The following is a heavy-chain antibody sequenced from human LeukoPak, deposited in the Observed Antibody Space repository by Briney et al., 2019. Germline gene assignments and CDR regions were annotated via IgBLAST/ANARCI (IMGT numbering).Heavy chain of an antibody. CDR3: ARRPYYYDSSGYYSDDY. Sequence: SETLSLTCAVYGGSFSGYYWSWIRQPPGKGLEWIGEINHSGGTNYNPSLKSRVTISVDTSKNQFSLKLSSVTAADTAVYYCARRPYYYDSSGYYSDDYWGQGTLVTVSS. V-gene: IGHV4-34*01. CDR1: GGSFSGYY. CDR2: INHSGGT. J-gene: IGHJ4*02. D-gene: IGHD3-22*01.